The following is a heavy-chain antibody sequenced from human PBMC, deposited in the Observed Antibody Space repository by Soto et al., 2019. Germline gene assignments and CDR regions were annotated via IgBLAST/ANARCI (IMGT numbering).Heavy chain of an antibody. J-gene: IGHJ6*02. V-gene: IGHV5-10-1*01. CDR1: GYSFTSYW. CDR2: IDPSDSYT. CDR3: ARVDYYDTRHYGMDV. D-gene: IGHD3-22*01. Sequence: GESLKISCNGSGYSFTSYWISWVRQMPGKGLEWMGRIDPSDSYTNYSPSFQGHVTISADKSISTAYLQWSSLKASDTAMYYCARVDYYDTRHYGMDVWGQGTTVTVSS.